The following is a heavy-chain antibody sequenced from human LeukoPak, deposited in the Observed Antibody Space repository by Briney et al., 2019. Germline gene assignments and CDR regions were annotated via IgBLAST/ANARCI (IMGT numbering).Heavy chain of an antibody. CDR1: RFTFSDYY. J-gene: IGHJ4*02. CDR2: ISSSSSYI. V-gene: IGHV3-11*06. Sequence: GGSLRLSCAASRFTFSDYYMTWIRQAPGKGLEWVSSISSSSSYIYYADSVKGRFTISRDNAKNSLYLQMNSLRAEDTAVYYCARDSSGYGGKVYWGQGTLVTVSS. D-gene: IGHD3-22*01. CDR3: ARDSSGYGGKVY.